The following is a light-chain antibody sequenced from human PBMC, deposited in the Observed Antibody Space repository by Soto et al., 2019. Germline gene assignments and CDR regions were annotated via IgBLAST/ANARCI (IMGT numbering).Light chain of an antibody. CDR2: SAS. J-gene: IGKJ1*01. CDR3: QQYNSYSTFGPAT. V-gene: IGKV1-5*03. CDR1: QSISTW. Sequence: DIQMTQSPSTLAASLGDRVTITCLASQSISTWLAWYQQKPGKAPKLLIYSASDLESGVPSRFSGSGFGTEFTLTITSLQPDDFATYYCQQYNSYSTFGPATFGQGTKVDIK.